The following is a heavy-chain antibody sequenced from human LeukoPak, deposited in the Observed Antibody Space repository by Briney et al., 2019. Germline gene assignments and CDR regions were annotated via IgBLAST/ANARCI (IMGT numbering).Heavy chain of an antibody. CDR1: GYTFTSYS. Sequence: ASVKVSCKASGYTFTSYSMHWVRQAPGQGHEWMGIINPSGGGTSYAQKFQGRVTMTRDTSTSTVYMELSSLRSEDTAVYYCARVWGSGSYYYYWGQGTLVTVSS. V-gene: IGHV1-46*01. CDR2: INPSGGGT. D-gene: IGHD3-10*01. CDR3: ARVWGSGSYYYY. J-gene: IGHJ4*02.